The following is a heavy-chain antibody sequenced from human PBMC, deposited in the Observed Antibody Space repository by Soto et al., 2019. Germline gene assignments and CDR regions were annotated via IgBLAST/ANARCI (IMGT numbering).Heavy chain of an antibody. J-gene: IGHJ3*02. CDR2: IYYSGST. CDR3: ARVRYDSSGYYYLYAFDI. CDR1: GGSIRSSTYY. V-gene: IGHV4-39*01. Sequence: PSETLSLTCTVSGGSIRSSTYYWGWIRQPPGKGLEWIGSIYYSGSTHYNPSLKSRVTMSVDTSTNQFSLKLNSVTAADTAVYYCARVRYDSSGYYYLYAFDIWGQGTMVTVSS. D-gene: IGHD3-22*01.